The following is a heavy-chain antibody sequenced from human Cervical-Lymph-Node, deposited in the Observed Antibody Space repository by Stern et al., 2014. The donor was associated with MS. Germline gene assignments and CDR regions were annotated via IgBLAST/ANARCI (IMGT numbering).Heavy chain of an antibody. D-gene: IGHD6-19*01. CDR3: ASYGSYSSGWYLKY. Sequence: EVQLVESGGDLVQPGGSLRLSCAASGFTFSGYWMHWVRQAPGKGLAWVXRINTDGSSTSYADSVKGRFTIARDNAKNTLYLQMNSLRVEDTAVYYCASYGSYSSGWYLKYWGQGTLVTVSS. CDR2: INTDGSST. CDR1: GFTFSGYW. J-gene: IGHJ4*02. V-gene: IGHV3-74*01.